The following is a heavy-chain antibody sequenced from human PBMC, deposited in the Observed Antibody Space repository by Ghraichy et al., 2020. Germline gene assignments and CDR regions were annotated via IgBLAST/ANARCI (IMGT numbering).Heavy chain of an antibody. V-gene: IGHV4-59*01. CDR2: IYYSGST. J-gene: IGHJ4*02. Sequence: ESLNISCTVSGGSISSYYWSWIRQPPGKGLEWIGYIYYSGSTNYNPSLKSRVTISVDTSKNQFSLKLSSVTAADTAVYYCARQLGWAYSSGWYWDYWGQGTLVTVSS. CDR1: GGSISSYY. D-gene: IGHD6-19*01. CDR3: ARQLGWAYSSGWYWDY.